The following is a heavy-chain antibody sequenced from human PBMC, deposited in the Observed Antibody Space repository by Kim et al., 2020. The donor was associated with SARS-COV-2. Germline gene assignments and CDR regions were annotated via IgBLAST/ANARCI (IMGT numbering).Heavy chain of an antibody. CDR2: I. Sequence: IYYADSGKGRCTISRDNAKNSLDLQMNSLRAEDTAVYYCAREGKSGSLDYWGQGTLVTVSS. D-gene: IGHD1-26*01. J-gene: IGHJ4*02. CDR3: AREGKSGSLDY. V-gene: IGHV3-11*04.